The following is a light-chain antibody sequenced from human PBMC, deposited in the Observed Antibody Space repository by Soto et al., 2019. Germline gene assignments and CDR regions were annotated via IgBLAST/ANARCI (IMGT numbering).Light chain of an antibody. CDR1: QDINSW. CDR2: VAS. Sequence: DVQMTQSPSSLSASVGDRVTITCRASQDINSWLAWYQQKPGKAPKSLIYVASSLQTGVPLRFSGSRSGTVFTLTISSLQPEDSATYYCQQYNIYPLTFGGGTKVEIK. CDR3: QQYNIYPLT. J-gene: IGKJ4*01. V-gene: IGKV1D-16*01.